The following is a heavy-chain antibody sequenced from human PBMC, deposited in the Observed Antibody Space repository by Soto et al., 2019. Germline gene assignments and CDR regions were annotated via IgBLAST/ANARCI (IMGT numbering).Heavy chain of an antibody. Sequence: GASVKVSCKDSGYTLTELSMHCVRQSPGKGLEWMGGFDPEDGETIYAQKFKGRVTMTEDTSTDTAYMELSSLRSEDTAVYYCATIAIEWARGFFDYWGQGTLVTVSS. V-gene: IGHV1-24*01. J-gene: IGHJ4*02. CDR2: FDPEDGET. CDR1: GYTLTELS. CDR3: ATIAIEWARGFFDY. D-gene: IGHD1-26*01.